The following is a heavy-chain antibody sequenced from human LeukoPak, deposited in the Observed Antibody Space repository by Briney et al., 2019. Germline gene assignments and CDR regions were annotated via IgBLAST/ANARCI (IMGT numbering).Heavy chain of an antibody. D-gene: IGHD3-16*02. CDR2: ISAYNGNT. V-gene: IGHV1-18*01. J-gene: IGHJ5*02. CDR3: ARGSRGLRLGELSHNWFDP. Sequence: GASVKVSCKASGYTFTSYDINWVRQATGQGLEWMGWISAYNGNTNYAQKLQGRVTMTTDTSTSTAYMELRSLRSDDTAVYYCARGSRGLRLGELSHNWFDPWGQGTLVTVSS. CDR1: GYTFTSYD.